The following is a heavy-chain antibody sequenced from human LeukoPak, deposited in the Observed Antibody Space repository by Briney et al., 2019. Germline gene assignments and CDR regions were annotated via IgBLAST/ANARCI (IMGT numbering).Heavy chain of an antibody. Sequence: SVKVSCKASGGTFSSYTISWVRQAPGQGLEWMGRIIPILGIANYAQKFQGRVTITADKSTSTAYMELSSLRSEDTAVYYSARYSNRWYFLDYWGQGTLYPVSS. CDR1: GGTFSSYT. J-gene: IGHJ4*02. CDR3: ARYSNRWYFLDY. D-gene: IGHD6-13*01. CDR2: IIPILGIA. V-gene: IGHV1-69*02.